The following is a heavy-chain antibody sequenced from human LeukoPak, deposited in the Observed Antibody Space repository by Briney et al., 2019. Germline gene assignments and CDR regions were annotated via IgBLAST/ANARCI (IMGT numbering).Heavy chain of an antibody. V-gene: IGHV3-23*01. CDR3: AKDHFTREKNVMITFGGVIVIPHY. Sequence: GGSLRLSCAASGFTFSSYAMSWVRQAPGKGLEWVSAISGSGGSTYYADSVKGRFTISRDNSKSTLYLQMNSLRAEDTAVYYCAKDHFTREKNVMITFGGVIVIPHYWGQGTLVTVSS. J-gene: IGHJ4*02. CDR1: GFTFSSYA. CDR2: ISGSGGST. D-gene: IGHD3-16*02.